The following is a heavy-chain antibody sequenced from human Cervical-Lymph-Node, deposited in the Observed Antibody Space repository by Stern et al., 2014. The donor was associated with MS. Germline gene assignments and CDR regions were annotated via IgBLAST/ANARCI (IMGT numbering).Heavy chain of an antibody. CDR2: IYHSGST. CDR1: GYSISSGYY. CDR3: AREEQQLVHGNWFDP. Sequence: QVQLQESGPGLVKPSETLSLTCTVSGYSISSGYYWGWIRQPPGKGLEWXGTIYHSGSTYYNPSLKSRVTISVDKSKNKVYLKLSSGPAADTAVYYCAREEQQLVHGNWFDPWGQGTLVTVSS. V-gene: IGHV4-38-2*02. J-gene: IGHJ5*02. D-gene: IGHD6-13*01.